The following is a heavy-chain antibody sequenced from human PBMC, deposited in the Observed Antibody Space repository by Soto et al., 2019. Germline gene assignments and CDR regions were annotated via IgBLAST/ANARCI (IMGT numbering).Heavy chain of an antibody. CDR1: GGTFSSYA. CDR2: IIPIFGTA. Sequence: SVKVSCKASGGTFSSYAISWVRQAPGQGLEWMGGIIPIFGTANNAQKFQGRVTITADESTSTAYMELSSLRFEDTAVYSCARAYCGGDCYSVYYSYGMDVWGQGTTVTVSS. D-gene: IGHD2-21*02. J-gene: IGHJ6*02. CDR3: ARAYCGGDCYSVYYSYGMDV. V-gene: IGHV1-69*13.